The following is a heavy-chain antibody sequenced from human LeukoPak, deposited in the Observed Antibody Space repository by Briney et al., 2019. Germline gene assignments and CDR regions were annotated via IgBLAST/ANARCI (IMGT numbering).Heavy chain of an antibody. J-gene: IGHJ4*02. CDR1: GVSISNEF. D-gene: IGHD4-17*01. CDR2: IYASGNT. Sequence: SETLSLTCTVSGVSISNEFWSWNRQAPGKGLEWIGSIYASGNTNYNPSLKSRVTISVDTSKNQLSLKLTSVTTADTAVYYCGRRYGDSYWGPGILVTVSS. CDR3: GRRYGDSY. V-gene: IGHV4-59*01.